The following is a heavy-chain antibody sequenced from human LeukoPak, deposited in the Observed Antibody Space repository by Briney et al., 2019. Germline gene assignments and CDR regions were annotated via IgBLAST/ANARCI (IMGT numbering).Heavy chain of an antibody. CDR3: ARLYTHYDSSGYYYEDY. CDR1: GFTFSSYA. J-gene: IGHJ4*02. CDR2: IIPIFGTA. D-gene: IGHD3-22*01. V-gene: IGHV1-69*06. Sequence: PGGSLRLSCAASGFTFSSYAISWVRQAPGQGLEWMGGIIPIFGTAKYAQNFQGRVSIAADRSTSTAYMELSSLRSEDTAVYYCARLYTHYDSSGYYYEDYWGQGTLVTVSS.